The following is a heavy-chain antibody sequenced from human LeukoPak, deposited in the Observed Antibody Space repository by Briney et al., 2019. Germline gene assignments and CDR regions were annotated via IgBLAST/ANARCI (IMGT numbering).Heavy chain of an antibody. D-gene: IGHD6-6*01. CDR1: GGSISSSSYY. V-gene: IGHV4-39*07. CDR2: IYYSGST. Sequence: SETLSLTCTVSGGSISSSSYYWGWIRQPPGKGLEWIGSIYYSGSTYYNPSLKSRVTMSVDPTTNQISLQLTSVTAADTAVYYCARMYSSAYRAEYFHHWGQGTLVTVSS. CDR3: ARMYSSAYRAEYFHH. J-gene: IGHJ1*01.